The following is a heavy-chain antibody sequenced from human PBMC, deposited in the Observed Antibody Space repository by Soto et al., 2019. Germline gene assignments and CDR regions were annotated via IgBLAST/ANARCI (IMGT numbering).Heavy chain of an antibody. V-gene: IGHV3-21*01. D-gene: IGHD2-15*01. Sequence: GVSLRLSCAASGFTFSSYSMNWVRQAPGKGLEWVSSISSSSSYIYYADSVKGRFTISRDNAKNSLYLQMNSLRAEDTAVYYCAREVGYCSGGSCLDNWFDPWGQGTLVTVSS. CDR3: AREVGYCSGGSCLDNWFDP. CDR2: ISSSSSYI. CDR1: GFTFSSYS. J-gene: IGHJ5*02.